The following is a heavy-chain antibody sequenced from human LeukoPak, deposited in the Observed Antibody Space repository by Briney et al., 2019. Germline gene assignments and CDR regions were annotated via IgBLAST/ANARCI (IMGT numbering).Heavy chain of an antibody. Sequence: GGSLRLSCAASGFTFNKNGMIWVRQAPGKGLEWVSAISGGGVTFYSDSVKGRFTISRDNSNNTLFLQMNSLRVEDTALCYCAKGDDYWSGYYGPWGQGTLVTVSS. CDR3: AKGDDYWSGYYGP. V-gene: IGHV3-23*01. J-gene: IGHJ5*02. CDR1: GFTFNKNG. CDR2: ISGGGVT. D-gene: IGHD3-3*01.